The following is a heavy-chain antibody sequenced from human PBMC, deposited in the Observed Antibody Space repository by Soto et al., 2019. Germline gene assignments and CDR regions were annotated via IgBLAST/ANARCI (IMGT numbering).Heavy chain of an antibody. D-gene: IGHD4-17*01. V-gene: IGHV4-39*01. CDR2: INYRGGP. J-gene: IGHJ4*02. Sequence: QLQLQESGPGLVKSSETLSLTCAVSGGPINNSDCYWGWLRQPPGQGLEWIGSINYRGGPNYNPSLESRLTISLDTLKNQFSLRLRSVTAADTAVYYCTRRGMTTVTADPDCWGQGTLVTVSS. CDR1: GGPINNSDCY. CDR3: TRRGMTTVTADPDC.